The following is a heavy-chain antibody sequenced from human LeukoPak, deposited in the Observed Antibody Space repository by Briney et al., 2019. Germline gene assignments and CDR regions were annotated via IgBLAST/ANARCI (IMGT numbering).Heavy chain of an antibody. Sequence: PSETLSLTCSISGGSISSHYWASIRQPPAKVLEWIGYISYSRNTNYNPSLRSRLTISVDTPKNQFSLRLSSVTAADTAVYDCARIGVVPAATYSSVPQFFYYYVDVWGIGTTVTVSS. V-gene: IGHV4-59*11. CDR1: GGSISSHY. CDR2: ISYSRNT. J-gene: IGHJ6*03. CDR3: ARIGVVPAATYSSVPQFFYYYVDV. D-gene: IGHD2-2*01.